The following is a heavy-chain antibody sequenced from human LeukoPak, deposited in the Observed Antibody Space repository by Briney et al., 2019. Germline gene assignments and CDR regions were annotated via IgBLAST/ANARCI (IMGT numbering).Heavy chain of an antibody. D-gene: IGHD3-22*01. CDR1: GGSISSTTYY. CDR2: IYYGGST. Sequence: PSETLSLTCTVSGGSISSTTYYWGWIRQPPGKGLEWIGSIYYGGSTYYNPSLKSRVTISVDTSKNQFSLKLSSVTAADTAVYYCARRSNYYDSSGYFYWGQGTLATVSS. CDR3: ARRSNYYDSSGYFY. V-gene: IGHV4-39*01. J-gene: IGHJ4*02.